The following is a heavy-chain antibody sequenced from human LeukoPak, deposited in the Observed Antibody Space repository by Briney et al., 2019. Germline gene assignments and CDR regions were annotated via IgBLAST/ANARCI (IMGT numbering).Heavy chain of an antibody. Sequence: PSETLSLTCNVSGGSIIGYYWSWIRQPPGKGLEWIASIYYTGSTNYNPSLKSRVTVSLDTSKNQFSLKLSSVTAADMAVYYCARRFAPSRNDAFDIWGQGTMVTVSS. CDR1: GGSIIGYY. CDR3: ARRFAPSRNDAFDI. V-gene: IGHV4-59*08. J-gene: IGHJ3*02. D-gene: IGHD3-10*01. CDR2: IYYTGST.